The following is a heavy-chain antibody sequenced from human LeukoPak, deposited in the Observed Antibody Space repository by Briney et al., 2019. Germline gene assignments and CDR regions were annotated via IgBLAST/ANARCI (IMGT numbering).Heavy chain of an antibody. CDR1: GGSINNDDYI. CDR3: ARGLPTDKIDY. Sequence: SETPSLTCAVSGGSINNDDYIWTWIRQPPGKGLEWIGRFHHGGSPSYNPSLQSRVTISADTSKNQFSLNLRSVTDADTAVYYCARGLPTDKIDYWGQGTLVTVSS. V-gene: IGHV4-30-4*01. J-gene: IGHJ4*02. CDR2: FHHGGSP. D-gene: IGHD4-17*01.